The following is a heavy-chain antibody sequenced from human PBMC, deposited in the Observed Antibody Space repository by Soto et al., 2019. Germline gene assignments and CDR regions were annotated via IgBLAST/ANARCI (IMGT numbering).Heavy chain of an antibody. CDR2: ISGSGGST. Sequence: GSLRLSCAASGFTFSSYAMSWVRQAPGKGLEWVSAISGSGGSTYYADSVKGRFTISRDNSKNTLYLQMNSLRAEDTAVYYCAKMVGYSSGWYQNYYYYGMDVWGQGTTVTVSS. CDR3: AKMVGYSSGWYQNYYYYGMDV. CDR1: GFTFSSYA. D-gene: IGHD6-19*01. V-gene: IGHV3-23*01. J-gene: IGHJ6*02.